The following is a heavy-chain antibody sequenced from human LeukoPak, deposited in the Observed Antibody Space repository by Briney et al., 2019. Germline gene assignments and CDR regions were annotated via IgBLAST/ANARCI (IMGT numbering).Heavy chain of an antibody. CDR1: GFTFSSYW. J-gene: IGHJ3*02. Sequence: GGSLRLSCAASGFTFSSYWMSWVRQAPGKGLEWVANIKQDGSEKYYVDSVKGRFTISRDNAKNSLYLQMNSLRAEDTAVYYCAREPVEGVNDAFDIWGQGTMVTVSS. CDR3: AREPVEGVNDAFDI. CDR2: IKQDGSEK. D-gene: IGHD3-16*01. V-gene: IGHV3-7*01.